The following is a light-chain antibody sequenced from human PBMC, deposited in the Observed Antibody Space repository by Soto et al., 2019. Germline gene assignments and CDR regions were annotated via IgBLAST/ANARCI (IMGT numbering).Light chain of an antibody. CDR2: KAS. CDR3: QQYESYSVT. CDR1: QSINSW. Sequence: DIQMTQSPSTLSASVGERVTITCRASQSINSWLAWYQQKPGKAPKLLIYKASSLESGVPSRFSGSGSGTEFTLTISSLQPDDFATYYCQQYESYSVTFGQGTKVQIK. V-gene: IGKV1-5*03. J-gene: IGKJ1*01.